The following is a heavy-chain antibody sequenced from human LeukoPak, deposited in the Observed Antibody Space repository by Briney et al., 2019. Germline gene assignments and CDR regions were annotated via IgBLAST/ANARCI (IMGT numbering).Heavy chain of an antibody. CDR3: ARDLPSNYYDSSGSFDY. J-gene: IGHJ4*02. CDR2: ISYDGSNK. Sequence: GGSLRLSCAASGFTFSRYGMHWVRQAPGKGLEWVTAISYDGSNKYYADSVKGRFTISRDNSKNTLYVQMNSLRAEDTAVYYCARDLPSNYYDSSGSFDYWGQGTLVTVSS. D-gene: IGHD3-22*01. CDR1: GFTFSRYG. V-gene: IGHV3-30*04.